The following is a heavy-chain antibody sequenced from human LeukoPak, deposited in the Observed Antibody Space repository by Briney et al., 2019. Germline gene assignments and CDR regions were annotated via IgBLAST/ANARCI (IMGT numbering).Heavy chain of an antibody. CDR1: GFTFSSYA. Sequence: PGGSLRLSCAASGFTFSSYAMHWVRQAPGKGLEWVAVISYDGSNKYYADSVKGRFTISRDNSKNTLYLQMNSLRAEDTAVYYCAKGPYDFWSGYYPQYFDYWGQGTLVTVSS. CDR3: AKGPYDFWSGYYPQYFDY. D-gene: IGHD3-3*01. CDR2: ISYDGSNK. J-gene: IGHJ4*02. V-gene: IGHV3-30-3*01.